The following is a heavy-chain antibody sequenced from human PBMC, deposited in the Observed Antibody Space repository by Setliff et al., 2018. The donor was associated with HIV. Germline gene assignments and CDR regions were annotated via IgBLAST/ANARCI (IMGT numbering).Heavy chain of an antibody. J-gene: IGHJ4*02. CDR2: ISGSGGSP. CDR3: ARGEPTILVVPAAFFDY. CDR1: GLTFSSYA. D-gene: IGHD2-2*01. Sequence: GGSLRLSCAASGLTFSSYAMSWVRQAPGKGLEWVSSISGSGGSPYYADSVKGRFTISRDNAKKSLYLQMNSLRAEDTAVYYCARGEPTILVVPAAFFDYWGQGTLVTVSS. V-gene: IGHV3-23*01.